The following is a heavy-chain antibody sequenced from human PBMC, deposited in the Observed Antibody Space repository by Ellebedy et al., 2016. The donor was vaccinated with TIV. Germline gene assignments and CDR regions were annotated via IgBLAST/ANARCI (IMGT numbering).Heavy chain of an antibody. CDR2: FDTEDGET. CDR3: ATCGPGYRYFQH. Sequence: AASVKVSCKVSGYTLTELSMHWVRQAPGKGLEWMGGFDTEDGETIYAQKFQGRVTMTEDTSTDTAYMELSSLRSEDTAVYYCATCGPGYRYFQHWGQGTLVTVSS. CDR1: GYTLTELS. V-gene: IGHV1-24*01. D-gene: IGHD3-10*01. J-gene: IGHJ1*01.